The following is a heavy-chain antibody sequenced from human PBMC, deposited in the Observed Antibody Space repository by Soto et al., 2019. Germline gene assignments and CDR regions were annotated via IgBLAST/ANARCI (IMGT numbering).Heavy chain of an antibody. CDR1: GYTFTSYD. CDR3: ARLATVTTSAPDDAFDI. D-gene: IGHD4-17*01. V-gene: IGHV1-8*01. CDR2: MNPNSGNT. Sequence: QVPLVQSGAEVKKPGASVKVSCKASGYTFTSYDINWVRQATGQGLEWMGWMNPNSGNTGFGQKFQGRVTLTRDPSISTAYMELSSLRSEDTAVYYCARLATVTTSAPDDAFDIWGQGTMVTVSS. J-gene: IGHJ3*02.